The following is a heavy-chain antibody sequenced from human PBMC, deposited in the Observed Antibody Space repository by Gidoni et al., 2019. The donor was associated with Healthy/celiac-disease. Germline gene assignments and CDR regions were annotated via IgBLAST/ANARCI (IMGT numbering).Heavy chain of an antibody. D-gene: IGHD3-22*01. CDR1: GGSISSSSYY. J-gene: IGHJ5*02. CDR2: IYYSGST. Sequence: QLQLQESGPGLVKPSETLSRTCTVPGGSISSSSYYWGCIRQPPGKGLEWIGSIYYSGSTYYNPSLKSRVTISVDTSKNQFSLTLSSVTAADTAVYYCARRARGITMIVVVPPWFDPWGQGTLVTVSS. CDR3: ARRARGITMIVVVPPWFDP. V-gene: IGHV4-39*01.